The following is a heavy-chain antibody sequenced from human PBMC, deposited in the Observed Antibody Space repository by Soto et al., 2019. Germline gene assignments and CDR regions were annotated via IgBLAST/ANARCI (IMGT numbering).Heavy chain of an antibody. J-gene: IGHJ4*02. Sequence: ASVKVSCKASGYTFTSYDINWVRQATGQGLEWMGWMNPNSGNTGYAQKFQGRVTMTRNTSISTAYMELSSLRSEDTAGYYCARIPRSYCTNGVCYHNYWGQGTLVTVSS. CDR3: ARIPRSYCTNGVCYHNY. D-gene: IGHD2-8*01. CDR2: MNPNSGNT. CDR1: GYTFTSYD. V-gene: IGHV1-8*01.